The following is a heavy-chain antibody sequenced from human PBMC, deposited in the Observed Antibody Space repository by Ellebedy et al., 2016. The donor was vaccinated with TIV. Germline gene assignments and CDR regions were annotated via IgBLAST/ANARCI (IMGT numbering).Heavy chain of an antibody. CDR3: AKEGGYRSYFDY. D-gene: IGHD3-10*01. Sequence: GGSLRLXXAASGFTFDDYAMHWVRQAPGKGLEWVSGISWNSGSIGYADSVKGRFTISRDNAKNSLYLQMNSLRAEDTAVYYCAKEGGYRSYFDYWGQGTLVTVSS. CDR2: ISWNSGSI. CDR1: GFTFDDYA. J-gene: IGHJ4*02. V-gene: IGHV3-9*01.